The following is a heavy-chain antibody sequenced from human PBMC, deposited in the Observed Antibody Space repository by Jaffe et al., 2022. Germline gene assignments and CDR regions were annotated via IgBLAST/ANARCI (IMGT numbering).Heavy chain of an antibody. Sequence: EVQLVESGGGLVKPGGSLRLSCAASGFTFSSYSMNWVRQAPGKGLEWVSSISSSSSYIYYADSVKGRFTISRDNAKNSLYLQMNSLRAEDTAVYYCARDLPDRLWLVLETLDYWGQGTLVTVSS. CDR3: ARDLPDRLWLVLETLDY. J-gene: IGHJ4*02. V-gene: IGHV3-21*01. CDR1: GFTFSSYS. D-gene: IGHD6-19*01. CDR2: ISSSSSYI.